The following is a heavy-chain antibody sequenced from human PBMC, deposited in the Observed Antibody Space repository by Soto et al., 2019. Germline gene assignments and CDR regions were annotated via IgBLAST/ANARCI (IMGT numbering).Heavy chain of an antibody. V-gene: IGHV3-33*01. CDR3: ATDSGGWSTLYWYFDL. Sequence: QVQLVESGGGVVQPGRSLRLSCAASGFTFSSYGMHWVRQAPGKGLEWVAVIWYDGSNKYYADSVKGRFTISRDNSKNTLYLQMNSLRAEDTAVYYCATDSGGWSTLYWYFDLWGRGTLVTVSS. J-gene: IGHJ2*01. CDR1: GFTFSSYG. D-gene: IGHD6-19*01. CDR2: IWYDGSNK.